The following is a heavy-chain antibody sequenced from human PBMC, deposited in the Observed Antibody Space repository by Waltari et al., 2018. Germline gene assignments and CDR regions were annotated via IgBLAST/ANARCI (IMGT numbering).Heavy chain of an antibody. Sequence: QLPLQESGPGLVKPSETLSLPCTVSGGSISSSRYYWGWIRQPPGTGLEWIGSIYYSGSTYDNPSLKRRVTISVDTSKNQFSLRLSSVTAADTAVYYCARGDSGYWGQGTLVTVSS. D-gene: IGHD3-10*01. CDR2: IYYSGST. J-gene: IGHJ4*02. CDR3: ARGDSGY. V-gene: IGHV4-39*07. CDR1: GGSISSSRYY.